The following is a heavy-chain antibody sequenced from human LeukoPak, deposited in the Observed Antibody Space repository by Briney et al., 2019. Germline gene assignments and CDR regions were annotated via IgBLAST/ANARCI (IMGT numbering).Heavy chain of an antibody. Sequence: GGSLRLSCAASGFTFSSYAMSWVRQAPGKGLECVSTISSSGDSTYYADSVKGRFTISRDNAKDSLYLQMNSLRAEDTAVYYCARDCRSSSWYRPFDAFDIWGQGTMVTVSS. V-gene: IGHV3-23*01. D-gene: IGHD6-13*01. J-gene: IGHJ3*02. CDR2: ISSSGDST. CDR3: ARDCRSSSWYRPFDAFDI. CDR1: GFTFSSYA.